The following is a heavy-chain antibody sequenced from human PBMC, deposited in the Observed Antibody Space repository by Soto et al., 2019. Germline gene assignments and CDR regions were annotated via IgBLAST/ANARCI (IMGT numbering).Heavy chain of an antibody. D-gene: IGHD3-10*01. CDR2: IYWDDNK. Sequence: QITLKESGPPLVKPTQTLTLTCTFSGFSLTTNGVGVGWIRQPPGKALEWLGIIYWDDNKLYSPSLKSRVTIAKDTSKNQVVFTMTKMDAVDTATYYCTHRQGFGELHYWGQGTLVTVSS. CDR3: THRQGFGELHY. CDR1: GFSLTTNGVG. J-gene: IGHJ4*02. V-gene: IGHV2-5*02.